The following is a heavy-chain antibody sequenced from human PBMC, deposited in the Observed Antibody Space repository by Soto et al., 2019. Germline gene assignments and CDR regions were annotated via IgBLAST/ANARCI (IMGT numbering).Heavy chain of an antibody. D-gene: IGHD3-22*01. Sequence: ASVKVSCKASGYTFTSYAMHWVRQAPGQRLEWVGWINAGNGNTKCSQKFQDRVTITRDTSASTAYMELSSLISEDTAVYYCARPKDYDDCLDLWGQGTLVTVSS. V-gene: IGHV1-3*01. J-gene: IGHJ4*02. CDR3: ARPKDYDDCLDL. CDR2: INAGNGNT. CDR1: GYTFTSYA.